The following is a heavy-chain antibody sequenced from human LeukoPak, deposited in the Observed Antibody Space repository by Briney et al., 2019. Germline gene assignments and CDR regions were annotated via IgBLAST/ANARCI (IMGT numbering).Heavy chain of an antibody. CDR3: SRRAYYDGSGNYYDY. Sequence: GGSLRLSCAASGFTFSSYWMHWVRQAPGKGLVWVSRISDGGSTTTYAHSVKGRFTISRDNAKNPLYLQMNGLRADDTAVYYCSRRAYYDGSGNYYDYWAQGTLVTVSS. V-gene: IGHV3-74*01. CDR2: ISDGGSTT. J-gene: IGHJ4*02. D-gene: IGHD3-22*01. CDR1: GFTFSSYW.